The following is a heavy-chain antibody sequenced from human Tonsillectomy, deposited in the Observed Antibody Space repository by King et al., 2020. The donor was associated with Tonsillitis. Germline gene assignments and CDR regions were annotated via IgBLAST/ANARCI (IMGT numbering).Heavy chain of an antibody. CDR3: ARVDYGDYAPGDYFDY. Sequence: VQLVESGGGLVQPGGSLRLSCAASGFTFSSYWMSWVRQAPGKGLEWVANIKQDGSEKYYVDSVKGRFTISRDNAKNSLYLQMNSLRAEDTAVYYCARVDYGDYAPGDYFDYWGQGTLVTVSS. CDR1: GFTFSSYW. V-gene: IGHV3-7*01. J-gene: IGHJ4*02. CDR2: IKQDGSEK. D-gene: IGHD4-17*01.